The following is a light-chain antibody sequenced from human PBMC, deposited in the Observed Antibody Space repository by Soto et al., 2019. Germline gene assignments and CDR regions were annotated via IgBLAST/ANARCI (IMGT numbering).Light chain of an antibody. CDR2: GAS. V-gene: IGKV3-15*01. Sequence: EIVMTQSPATLSVSPGERATLSCRASQSVSSNLAWYQQKPGQAPRLLIYGASTRATGIRARFSGSGSGTEFTLTISSLPSEDFAVSYCQQYNNWPPYTFGQGTKLEIK. CDR3: QQYNNWPPYT. J-gene: IGKJ2*01. CDR1: QSVSSN.